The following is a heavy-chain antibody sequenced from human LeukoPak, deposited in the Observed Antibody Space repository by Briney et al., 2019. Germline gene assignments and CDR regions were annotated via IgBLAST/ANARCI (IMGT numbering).Heavy chain of an antibody. V-gene: IGHV3-74*01. CDR2: INSDGSST. CDR3: ARDGPAMVPLDY. J-gene: IGHJ4*02. CDR1: GFSFSSYW. D-gene: IGHD5-18*01. Sequence: GGSLRLSCAATGFSFSSYWMHWVRQAPGKGLVWVSRINSDGSSTSYADSVKGRFTISRDNAKNTLSLQMNSLRVEDTAVYYCARDGPAMVPLDYWGQGTLVTVSS.